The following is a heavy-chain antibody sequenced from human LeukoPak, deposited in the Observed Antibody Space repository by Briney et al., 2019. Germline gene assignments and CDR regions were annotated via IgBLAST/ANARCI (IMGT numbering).Heavy chain of an antibody. V-gene: IGHV4-31*03. CDR2: IYYSGST. Sequence: SETLSLTCTVSGGSISSGGYYWSWLRQHPGKGLEWIGYIYYSGSTYYNPSLKSRVTISVDTSKNQFSLKLSSVTAADTAVYCCARDGRGSSFPYYYYYGMDVWGKGTTVTVSS. J-gene: IGHJ6*04. CDR3: ARDGRGSSFPYYYYYGMDV. D-gene: IGHD2-15*01. CDR1: GGSISSGGYY.